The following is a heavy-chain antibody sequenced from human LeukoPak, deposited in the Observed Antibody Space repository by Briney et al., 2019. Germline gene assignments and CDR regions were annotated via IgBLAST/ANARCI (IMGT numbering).Heavy chain of an antibody. V-gene: IGHV1-69*05. CDR2: IIPIFGTA. CDR3: ARDYGYNWNYGGGGWFDP. D-gene: IGHD1-7*01. J-gene: IGHJ5*02. CDR1: GGTFSSYA. Sequence: SVKVSCKASGGTFSSYAISWVRQAPGQGLVWMGRIIPIFGTANYAQKFQGRVTITTDESTSTAYMELSSLRSEDTAVYYCARDYGYNWNYGGGGWFDPWGQGTLVTVSS.